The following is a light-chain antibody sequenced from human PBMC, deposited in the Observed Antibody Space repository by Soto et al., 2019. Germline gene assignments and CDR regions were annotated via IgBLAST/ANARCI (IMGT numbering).Light chain of an antibody. CDR1: QSLLHITGETF. CDR2: EVS. CDR3: MQSTLLPPT. Sequence: DVVMTQTPLSLSVAPGQPASISCKSSQSLLHITGETFLFWYLQKPGQSPQLLIYEVSTRVSGVPDRFSVSGSVTDFTLEISRVETDDDGIYYCMQSTLLPPTFGQGTRLGIE. J-gene: IGKJ5*01. V-gene: IGKV2D-29*02.